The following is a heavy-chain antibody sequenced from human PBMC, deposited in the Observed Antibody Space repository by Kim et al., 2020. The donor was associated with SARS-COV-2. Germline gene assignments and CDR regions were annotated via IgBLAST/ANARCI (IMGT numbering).Heavy chain of an antibody. CDR3: ARKRALAVAGTHIDY. Sequence: PSLKSRVTISVDTSKNQFSLKLSSVTAADTAVYYCARKRALAVAGTHIDYWGQGTLVTVSS. J-gene: IGHJ4*02. V-gene: IGHV4-39*01. D-gene: IGHD6-19*01.